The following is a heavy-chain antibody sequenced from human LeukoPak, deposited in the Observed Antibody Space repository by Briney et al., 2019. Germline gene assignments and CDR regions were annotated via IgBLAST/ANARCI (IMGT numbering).Heavy chain of an antibody. CDR2: IYTSGST. V-gene: IGHV4-61*02. D-gene: IGHD3-22*01. J-gene: IGHJ4*02. Sequence: SETLSLTCTVSGGSTSSGSYYWSWIRQPAGKGLEWIGRIYTSGSTNYNPSLKSRVTISVDTSKNQFSLQLSSVTAADTAVYYCASGYYYRQDYWGQGTLVTVSS. CDR1: GGSTSSGSYY. CDR3: ASGYYYRQDY.